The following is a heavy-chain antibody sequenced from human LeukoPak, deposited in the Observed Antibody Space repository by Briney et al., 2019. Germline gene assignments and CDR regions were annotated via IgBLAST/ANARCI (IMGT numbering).Heavy chain of an antibody. V-gene: IGHV3-74*01. J-gene: IGHJ4*02. CDR1: GFTFRTYW. Sequence: PGGSLRLSCAASGFTFRTYWMHWVRQAPGKGLVWVSRTNEDGSITNYAASVKGRFTISRDNAKDTLYLQTNGLRAEDTAVYHCIRDLGGRPSYWGQGTLVTVSS. CDR3: IRDLGGRPSY. D-gene: IGHD1-26*01. CDR2: TNEDGSIT.